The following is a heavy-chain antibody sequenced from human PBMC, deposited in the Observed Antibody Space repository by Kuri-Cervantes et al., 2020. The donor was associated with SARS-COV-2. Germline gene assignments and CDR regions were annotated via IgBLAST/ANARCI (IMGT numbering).Heavy chain of an antibody. CDR1: GFTFSNAW. CDR3: TRHDFWSAYYFDY. J-gene: IGHJ4*02. Sequence: GESLKISCAASGFTFSNAWMSWVRQAPGKGLVWVGRIKSKTDGGTTDYAAPVKGRFTISRDDSKSIAYLQMNSLKTEDTAVYYCTRHDFWSAYYFDYWGQGTLVTVSS. CDR2: IKSKTDGGTT. D-gene: IGHD3-3*01. V-gene: IGHV3-15*01.